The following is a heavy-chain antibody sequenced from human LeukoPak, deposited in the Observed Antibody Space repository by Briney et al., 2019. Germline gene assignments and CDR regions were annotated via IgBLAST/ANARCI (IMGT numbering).Heavy chain of an antibody. CDR2: ISYDGSNK. V-gene: IGHV3-30*18. J-gene: IGHJ5*02. Sequence: GRSLRLSCAASGLPFSSYGMHWVRQAPGKGLEWVADISYDGSNKYYADSVKGRFTISRDNSKNTLYLQMNSLRAEDTAVYYCAKDATDSSGFNWFDPWGQGTLVTVSS. D-gene: IGHD3-22*01. CDR1: GLPFSSYG. CDR3: AKDATDSSGFNWFDP.